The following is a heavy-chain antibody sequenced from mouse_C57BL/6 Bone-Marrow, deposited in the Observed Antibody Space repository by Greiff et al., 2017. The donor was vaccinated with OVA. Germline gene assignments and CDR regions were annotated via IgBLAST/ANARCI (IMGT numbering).Heavy chain of an antibody. J-gene: IGHJ3*01. CDR2: INPYNGGT. D-gene: IGHD3-2*02. CDR1: GYTFTDYY. V-gene: IGHV1-19*01. CDR3: ARSGPTAQATFAY. Sequence: EVQLQESGPVLVKPGASVKMSCKASGYTFTDYYMNWVKQSHGKSLEWIGVINPYNGGTSYNQKFKGKAILTVDKSSSTAYMELNSLTSEDSAVYYCARSGPTAQATFAYWGQGTLVTVSA.